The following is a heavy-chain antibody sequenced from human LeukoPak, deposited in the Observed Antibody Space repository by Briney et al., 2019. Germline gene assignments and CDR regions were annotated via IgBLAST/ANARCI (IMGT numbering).Heavy chain of an antibody. J-gene: IGHJ3*02. CDR1: GFTFSSYA. D-gene: IGHD3-22*01. CDR3: ARAGYDSSGYFESGAFDI. CDR2: ISYDGSNK. V-gene: IGHV3-30-3*01. Sequence: GGSLRLSCAASGFTFSSYAMHWVRQAPGEGLEWVAVISYDGSNKYYADSVKGRFTISRDNSKNTLYLQMNSLRAEDTAVYYCARAGYDSSGYFESGAFDIWGQGTMVTVSS.